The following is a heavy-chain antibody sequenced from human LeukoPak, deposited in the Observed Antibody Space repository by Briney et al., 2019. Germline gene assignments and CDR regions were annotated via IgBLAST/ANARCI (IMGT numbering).Heavy chain of an antibody. J-gene: IGHJ4*01. CDR3: ARSSSAYYYEFDY. V-gene: IGHV3-53*01. CDR2: IYIGGST. D-gene: IGHD3-22*01. CDR1: GFTVISNY. Sequence: PGGSLRLSCAASGFTVISNYMTWVRQAPGKGLEWVSVIYIGGSTDYADSVKGRLTISRDNSKNMVYLQMNSLRAEDTAVYYCARSSSAYYYEFDYWGQGTLVTVSS.